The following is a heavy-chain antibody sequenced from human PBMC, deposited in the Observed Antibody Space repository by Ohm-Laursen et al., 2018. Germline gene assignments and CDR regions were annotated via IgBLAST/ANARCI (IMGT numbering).Heavy chain of an antibody. D-gene: IGHD1-14*01. V-gene: IGHV4-39*01. Sequence: SDTLSLTCVVSGGSITITSYYWGWIRQPPRKGLEWIGSIYYSGSTYYNPSLKSRVTISVDTSKNQFSLKLSSVTAADTAVYYCASLRPPRTYYGMDVWGQGTTVTVPS. J-gene: IGHJ6*02. CDR1: GGSITITSYY. CDR2: IYYSGST. CDR3: ASLRPPRTYYGMDV.